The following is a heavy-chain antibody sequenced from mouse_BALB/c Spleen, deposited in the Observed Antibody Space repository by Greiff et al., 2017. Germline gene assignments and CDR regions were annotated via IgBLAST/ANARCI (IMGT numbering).Heavy chain of an antibody. CDR2: IDPENGDT. CDR1: GFNIKDYY. D-gene: IGHD1-2*01. CDR3: ARGGHYYGLFAY. Sequence: EVKLMESGAELVRSGASVKLSCTASGFNIKDYYMHWVKQRPEQGLEWIGWIDPENGDTEYAPKFQGKATMTADTSSNTAYLQLSSLTSEDSAVYYCARGGHYYGLFAYWGQGTLVTVSA. V-gene: IGHV14-4*02. J-gene: IGHJ3*01.